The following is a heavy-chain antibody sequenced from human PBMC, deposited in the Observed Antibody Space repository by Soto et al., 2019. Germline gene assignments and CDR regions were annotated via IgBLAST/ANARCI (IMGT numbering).Heavy chain of an antibody. CDR1: GFTFSSYA. CDR3: AKDMDNWNDGGVDY. Sequence: GGSLRLSCAASGFTFSSYAMSWVRQAPGKGLEWVSAISGSGGSTYYADSVKGRFTISRDNSKNTLYLQMNSLRAEDTAVYYCAKDMDNWNDGGVDYWGQGTLVTVSS. J-gene: IGHJ4*02. D-gene: IGHD1-1*01. V-gene: IGHV3-23*01. CDR2: ISGSGGST.